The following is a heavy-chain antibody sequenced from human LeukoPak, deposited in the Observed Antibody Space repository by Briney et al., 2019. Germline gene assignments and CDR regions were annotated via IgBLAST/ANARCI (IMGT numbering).Heavy chain of an antibody. J-gene: IGHJ5*02. CDR1: GGSISSTNYY. V-gene: IGHV4-39*01. CDR2: FYYSGST. CDR3: ARLNYDSGGYYGVPNWFDP. Sequence: SETLSLTCTVSGGSISSTNYYWGCIRQPPGKGLEWIGSFYYSGSTYYNPSLKSRVTISVDRSRNQFYLRMSSVTAADTAVYYCARLNYDSGGYYGVPNWFDPWGPGTLVTVSS. D-gene: IGHD3-22*01.